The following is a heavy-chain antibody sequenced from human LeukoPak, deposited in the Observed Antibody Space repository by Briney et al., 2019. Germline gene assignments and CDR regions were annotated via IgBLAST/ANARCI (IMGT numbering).Heavy chain of an antibody. CDR1: GLTFSDYA. V-gene: IGHV3-23*01. Sequence: GGSLRLSCAASGLTFSDYAMSWFRQAPGKGLEYVAGITSGFTPLYAGFVKGRFTVSRDNSKSTFHLQMNSLRAEDTAVYFCAKDYSDSRVADVFLEYWGQGTLVTVSS. CDR2: ITSGFTP. D-gene: IGHD2-21*01. J-gene: IGHJ4*02. CDR3: AKDYSDSRVADVFLEY.